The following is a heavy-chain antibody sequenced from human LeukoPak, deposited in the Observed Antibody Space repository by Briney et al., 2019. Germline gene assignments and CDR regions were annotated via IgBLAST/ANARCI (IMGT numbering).Heavy chain of an antibody. CDR2: ISGSGGST. D-gene: IGHD5-12*01. J-gene: IGHJ4*02. Sequence: GGSLRLSCPPSGFTFSSYAMIGFGQPPGRGRDGVSAISGSGGSTYYADSVKGWFTISRDNSKNTLYLQMNSLRAEDTAVYYCAKVSDSGYDQDDYWGQGTLVTVSS. CDR1: GFTFSSYA. V-gene: IGHV3-23*01. CDR3: AKVSDSGYDQDDY.